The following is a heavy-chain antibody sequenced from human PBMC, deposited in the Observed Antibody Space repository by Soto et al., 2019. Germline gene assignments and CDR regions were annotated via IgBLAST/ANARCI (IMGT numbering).Heavy chain of an antibody. CDR1: GFAFISYA. V-gene: IGHV3-30-3*01. Sequence: GGSLRLSCAASGFAFISYAMHLFRHSACKGREWVAVISYDGSNKYYADSVKGRFTISRDNSKNTLYLQMNSLRAEDTAVYYCARESLYYDFWSGYYTGGPSSYGMDVWGQGTTVTVSS. D-gene: IGHD3-3*01. J-gene: IGHJ6*02. CDR3: ARESLYYDFWSGYYTGGPSSYGMDV. CDR2: ISYDGSNK.